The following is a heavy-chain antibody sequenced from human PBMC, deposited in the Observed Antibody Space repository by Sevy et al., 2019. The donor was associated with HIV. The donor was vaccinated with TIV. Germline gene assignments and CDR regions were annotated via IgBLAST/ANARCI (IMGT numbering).Heavy chain of an antibody. Sequence: GGSLRLSCAASGFAFYEYSMSWIRHAPGKGLEWVATLSFGCGKINYADSVKGRFTISRDNSKNSFYLQMDNLRVEDTALYYCAREGCSRPHDYWGQGTRVTVS. CDR2: LSFGCGKI. J-gene: IGHJ4*02. V-gene: IGHV3-23*01. CDR3: AREGCSRPHDY. CDR1: GFAFYEYS. D-gene: IGHD2-8*01.